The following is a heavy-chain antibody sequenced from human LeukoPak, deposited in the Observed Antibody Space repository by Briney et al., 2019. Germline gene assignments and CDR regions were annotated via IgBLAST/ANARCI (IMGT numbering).Heavy chain of an antibody. J-gene: IGHJ4*02. CDR1: GFTVSSNY. CDR2: IYSGGST. V-gene: IGHV3-66*01. CDR3: AREGELGKQYYFDY. Sequence: GGSLRLSCAASGFTVSSNYMSWVRQAPGKGLEWVSVIYSGGSTYYADSVKGRFTISRDNSKNTLYLQMNSLRAEDTAVYYCAREGELGKQYYFDYWGQGTLVTVSS. D-gene: IGHD7-27*01.